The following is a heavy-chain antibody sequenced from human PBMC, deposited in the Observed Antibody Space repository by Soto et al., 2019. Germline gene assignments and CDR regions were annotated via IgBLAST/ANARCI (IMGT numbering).Heavy chain of an antibody. CDR1: GYTFTSYD. CDR2: MNPNSGNT. Sequence: QVQLVQSGAEVKKPGASVKLSCKASGYTFTSYDINWVRQATGHGLEWMGWMNPNSGNTGYAQKFQGRVTMTRNTSISTAYMELSSLRSEDTAVYYCAREGGVDYGDHDWYFDLWGRGTLVTVSS. V-gene: IGHV1-8*01. D-gene: IGHD4-17*01. J-gene: IGHJ2*01. CDR3: AREGGVDYGDHDWYFDL.